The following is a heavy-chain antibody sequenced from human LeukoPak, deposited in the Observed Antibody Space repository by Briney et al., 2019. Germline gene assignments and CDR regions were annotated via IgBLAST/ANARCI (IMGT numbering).Heavy chain of an antibody. D-gene: IGHD6-13*01. V-gene: IGHV4-59*10. J-gene: IGHJ4*02. Sequence: SETLSLTCAVYGGSFSGYYWSWIRQPAGKGLEWIGRIYTSGSTNYNPSLKSRVTISVDTSKNQFSLKLSSVTAADTAVYYCARGGVYSSWEADWGQGTLVTVSS. CDR2: IYTSGST. CDR1: GGSFSGYY. CDR3: ARGGVYSSWEAD.